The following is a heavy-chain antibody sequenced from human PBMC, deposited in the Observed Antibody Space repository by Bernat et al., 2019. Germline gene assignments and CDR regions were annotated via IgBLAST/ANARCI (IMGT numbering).Heavy chain of an antibody. J-gene: IGHJ4*02. V-gene: IGHV3-73*02. CDR1: GFTFSGST. D-gene: IGHD2-15*01. CDR3: TRRYCSAGNCYSDY. Sequence: EVQLVESGGDLVQPGGSLKLSCAASGFTFSGSTMHWVRQASGKGLEWVGRIRSKVDNYATTYAVSVKGRFTISRDDSKNTAYLQMISLKTEDTAVYYCTRRYCSAGNCYSDYWGQGTLVTVSS. CDR2: IRSKVDNYAT.